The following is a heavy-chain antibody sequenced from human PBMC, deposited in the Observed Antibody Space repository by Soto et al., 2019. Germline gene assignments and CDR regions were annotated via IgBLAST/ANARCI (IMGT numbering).Heavy chain of an antibody. Sequence: GGSLRLSCAASGFIFSSYGMHWVRQAPGKGLEWVAVISYDGSNKYYADSVKGRFTISRDNSKNTLYLQMNSLRAEDTAVYYCTRDHIPYWGQGTLVTVSS. D-gene: IGHD2-2*02. CDR3: TRDHIPY. CDR1: GFIFSSYG. J-gene: IGHJ4*02. CDR2: ISYDGSNK. V-gene: IGHV3-30*03.